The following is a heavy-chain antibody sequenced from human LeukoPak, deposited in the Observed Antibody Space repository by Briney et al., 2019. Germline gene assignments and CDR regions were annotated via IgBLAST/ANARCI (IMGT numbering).Heavy chain of an antibody. Sequence: PGGSLRLSCAASGFTFSSYGMSWVRQAPGKGLEWVSAISGSGGSTYYADSVKGRFTISRDNSKNTLYLQMNSLRAEDTAVYYCAKFVSGSQKSDAFGIWGQGTMVTVSS. D-gene: IGHD3-10*01. CDR2: ISGSGGST. CDR3: AKFVSGSQKSDAFGI. J-gene: IGHJ3*02. CDR1: GFTFSSYG. V-gene: IGHV3-23*01.